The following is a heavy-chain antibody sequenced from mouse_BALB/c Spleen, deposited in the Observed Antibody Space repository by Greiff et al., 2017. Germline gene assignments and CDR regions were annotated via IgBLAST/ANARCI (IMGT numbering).Heavy chain of an antibody. CDR2: ISYSGST. D-gene: IGHD2-2*01. CDR1: GYSITSDYA. J-gene: IGHJ4*01. V-gene: IGHV3-2*02. CDR3: ARGDYGYDNYAMDY. Sequence: ESGPGLVKPSQSLSLTCTVTGYSITSDYAWNWIRQFPGNKLEWMGYISYSGSTSYNPSLKSRISITRDTSKNQFFLQLNSVTTEDTAKYYCARGDYGYDNYAMDYWGQGTSVTVSS.